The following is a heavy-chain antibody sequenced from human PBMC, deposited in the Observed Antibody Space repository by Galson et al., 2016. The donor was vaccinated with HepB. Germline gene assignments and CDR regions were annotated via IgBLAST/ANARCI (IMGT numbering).Heavy chain of an antibody. Sequence: ETLSLTCSVYGGSFSGYSWSWIRQAPGKGLEWIGQINHSGSTNYNPSLKSRVSMSADTSKSQFSLKLTSVTAADTAVYYCAKGLGYYDHSAALVFWGQGTLVTVSS. CDR1: GGSFSGYS. D-gene: IGHD3-22*01. CDR2: INHSGST. CDR3: AKGLGYYDHSAALVF. V-gene: IGHV4-34*01. J-gene: IGHJ4*02.